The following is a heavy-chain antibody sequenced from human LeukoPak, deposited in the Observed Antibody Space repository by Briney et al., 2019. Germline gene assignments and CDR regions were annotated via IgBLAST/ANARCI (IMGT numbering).Heavy chain of an antibody. D-gene: IGHD5-24*01. J-gene: IGHJ4*02. V-gene: IGHV1-69*13. Sequence: SVKVSCKASGGTFSSYAISWVRQAPGQGLEWMGGIIPIFGTANYAQKFQGRVTITADESTSTAYMELSSLRSEDTAVYYCAREGHGGQLIPFDYWGQGTLVIVSS. CDR2: IIPIFGTA. CDR1: GGTFSSYA. CDR3: AREGHGGQLIPFDY.